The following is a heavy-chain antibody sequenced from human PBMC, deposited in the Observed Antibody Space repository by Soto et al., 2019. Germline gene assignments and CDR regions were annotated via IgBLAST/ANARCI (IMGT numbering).Heavy chain of an antibody. CDR1: GYTLSGYY. CDR3: ATRAYDVDMGPIYFGN. J-gene: IGHJ4*02. CDR2: INPNSGGT. D-gene: IGHD5-12*01. V-gene: IGHV1-2*02. Sequence: ASVKASCKVSGYTLSGYYMHWVRQSPGPGLEWMGWINPNSGGTNYAQKFQGRVTITADEATSTAYMELSSRRSEATAVYYLATRAYDVDMGPIYFGNRRQGTLVTVSS.